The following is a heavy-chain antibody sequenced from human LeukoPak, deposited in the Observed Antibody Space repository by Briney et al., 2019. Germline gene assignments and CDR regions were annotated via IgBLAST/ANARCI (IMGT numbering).Heavy chain of an antibody. Sequence: GGSLRLSCAASGLTFSSYGMHWVRRAPGKGLEWVAVISYDGSNKYYAGSVKGRFTISRDNSKNTLYLQMNSLRAEDTAVYYCAKASLPYSSSWSGAEYFQHWGQGTLVTVSS. D-gene: IGHD6-13*01. J-gene: IGHJ1*01. CDR1: GLTFSSYG. V-gene: IGHV3-30*18. CDR2: ISYDGSNK. CDR3: AKASLPYSSSWSGAEYFQH.